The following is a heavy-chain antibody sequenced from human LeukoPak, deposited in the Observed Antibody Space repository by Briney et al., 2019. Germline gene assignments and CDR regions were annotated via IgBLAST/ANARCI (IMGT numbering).Heavy chain of an antibody. CDR3: SKNRIAAAGSDY. Sequence: GGSLRLSCAASGFTFSHYNMNWVRQAPGKGLEWVSYVSPSGSTTHYADSVKGRFTISRDNSKNTLYLQMDSLRTEDTAVYYCSKNRIAAAGSDYWGQGTLVTVSS. CDR1: GFTFSHYN. J-gene: IGHJ4*02. V-gene: IGHV3-48*01. D-gene: IGHD6-13*01. CDR2: VSPSGSTT.